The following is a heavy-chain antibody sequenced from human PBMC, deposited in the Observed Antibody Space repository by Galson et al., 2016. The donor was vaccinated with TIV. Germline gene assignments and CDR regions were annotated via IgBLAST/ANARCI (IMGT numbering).Heavy chain of an antibody. J-gene: IGHJ4*02. V-gene: IGHV2-70*04. D-gene: IGHD3-10*01. CDR2: IDWDDDK. CDR3: ARSTARGACIDY. Sequence: PALVKPTQTLTLTCTFSGFSLNTSGMRVSWIRQPPGKALEWLARIDWDDDKFYSTSRKSRLTISKDTAKNQVVLRMMNLDPEDTATYFCARSTARGACIDYWGQGTLITVSS. CDR1: GFSLNTSGMR.